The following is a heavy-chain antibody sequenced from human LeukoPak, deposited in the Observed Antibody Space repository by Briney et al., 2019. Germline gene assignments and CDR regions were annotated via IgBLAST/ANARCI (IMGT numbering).Heavy chain of an antibody. CDR1: GFAFGDYY. D-gene: IGHD4/OR15-4a*01. J-gene: IGHJ4*02. Sequence: GGSLRLSCAASGFAFGDYYMGWIRQAPVKGLQWVSYISGSNSYTNYADSVKGRFTISRDNSKNSLYLQMNRLRAEDTAVYYCAAFYYSAFFDYWGLGTLVTVSS. V-gene: IGHV3-11*03. CDR2: ISGSNSYT. CDR3: AAFYYSAFFDY.